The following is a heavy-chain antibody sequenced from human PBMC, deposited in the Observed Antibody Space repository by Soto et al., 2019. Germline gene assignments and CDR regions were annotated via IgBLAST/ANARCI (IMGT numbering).Heavy chain of an antibody. Sequence: QVQLVQSGAEVKKPGASVKVSCKASGYTFTSYAMHWVRQAPGQRLEWRGWINAGNGNTKYSQKFQGRVTITRDTSASTAYMELSSLRSEDTAVYYCARDIWFGGPPGGAGMHWGQGTLVTVSS. CDR1: GYTFTSYA. J-gene: IGHJ4*02. CDR3: ARDIWFGGPPGGAGMH. CDR2: INAGNGNT. D-gene: IGHD3-10*01. V-gene: IGHV1-3*01.